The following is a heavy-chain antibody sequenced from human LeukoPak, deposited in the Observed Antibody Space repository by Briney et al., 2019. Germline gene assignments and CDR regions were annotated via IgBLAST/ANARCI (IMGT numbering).Heavy chain of an antibody. J-gene: IGHJ4*02. Sequence: SETLSLTCTVSGGSISSGDYYWSWIRQPPGKGLEWIGYIYYSGSTYYNPSLKSRVTISVDTSKNQFSLKLTSVTAADTAVYYCARVGGTKAAVPHYYFDYWGQGTLVTVSS. CDR3: ARVGGTKAAVPHYYFDY. CDR2: IYYSGST. D-gene: IGHD6-13*01. CDR1: GGSISSGDYY. V-gene: IGHV4-30-4*08.